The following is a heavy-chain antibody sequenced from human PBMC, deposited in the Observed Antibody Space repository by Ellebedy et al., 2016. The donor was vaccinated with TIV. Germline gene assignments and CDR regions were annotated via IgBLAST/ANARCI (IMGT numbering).Heavy chain of an antibody. V-gene: IGHV3-21*01. Sequence: GESLKISCAASGFTFSGFTMNWVRQAPGKGLEWVSSISSSGTYIHNADSVKGRLIIPRDNAKNSLYLQMNSLRVEDTAIYYCARPAAAYSSSWYDFDCWGQGTLVTVSS. CDR1: GFTFSGFT. CDR3: ARPAAAYSSSWYDFDC. CDR2: ISSSGTYI. J-gene: IGHJ4*02. D-gene: IGHD6-13*01.